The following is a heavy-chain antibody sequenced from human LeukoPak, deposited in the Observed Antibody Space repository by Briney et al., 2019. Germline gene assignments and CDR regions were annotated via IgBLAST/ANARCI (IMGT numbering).Heavy chain of an antibody. CDR2: IRSKAYGGTT. CDR1: GFTFSSYS. CDR3: TRVLERLDY. D-gene: IGHD1-1*01. J-gene: IGHJ4*02. V-gene: IGHV3-49*04. Sequence: GGSLRLSCAASGFTFSSYSMNWVRQAPGKGLEWVGFIRSKAYGGTTEYAASVKGRFTISRDDSKSIAYLQMNSLKTEDTAVYYCTRVLERLDYWGQGTLVTVSS.